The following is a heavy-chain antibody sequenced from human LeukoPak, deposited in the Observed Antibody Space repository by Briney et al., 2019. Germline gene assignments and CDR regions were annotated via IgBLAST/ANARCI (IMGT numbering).Heavy chain of an antibody. CDR2: MNPNSGNT. V-gene: IGHV1-8*01. CDR3: ARGRGIRYFDWLLNY. J-gene: IGHJ4*02. Sequence: GASVKVSCKASGYTFTSYDINWVRQATGQGLEWMGWMNPNSGNTGYAQKFQGRVTMTRNTSISAAYMELSSLRSEDTAVYYCARGRGIRYFDWLLNYWGQGTLVTVSS. CDR1: GYTFTSYD. D-gene: IGHD3-9*01.